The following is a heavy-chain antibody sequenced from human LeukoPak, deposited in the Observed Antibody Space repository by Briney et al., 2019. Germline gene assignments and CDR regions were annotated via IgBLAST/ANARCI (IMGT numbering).Heavy chain of an antibody. J-gene: IGHJ5*01. CDR1: GGSISSYY. CDR2: ISTSGST. Sequence: SETLSLTCTVSGGSISSYYWSWIRQPAGKGLESIGRISTSGSTNYNPSLKSRVTMSVDTSKNQFSLKLSSVTAADTAVYYCARRPRGVIIKTWFDSWGQGTLVTVSS. CDR3: ARRPRGVIIKTWFDS. D-gene: IGHD3-10*01. V-gene: IGHV4-4*07.